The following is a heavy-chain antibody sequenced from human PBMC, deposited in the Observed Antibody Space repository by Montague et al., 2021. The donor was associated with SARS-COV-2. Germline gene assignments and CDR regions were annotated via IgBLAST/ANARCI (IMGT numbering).Heavy chain of an antibody. Sequence: SETLSLTCAVYGGSFSAYCWSWIRQAPGKGLEWIGQINHSGSTNYSPSLKSRVTISLDTSKNQFSLNLNSVTAADTAVYYCARGLPPPPSYYYEGSGYYFDQWGQGTLVTVSS. D-gene: IGHD3-22*01. J-gene: IGHJ4*02. CDR2: INHSGST. V-gene: IGHV4-34*01. CDR1: GGSFSAYC. CDR3: ARGLPPPPSYYYEGSGYYFDQ.